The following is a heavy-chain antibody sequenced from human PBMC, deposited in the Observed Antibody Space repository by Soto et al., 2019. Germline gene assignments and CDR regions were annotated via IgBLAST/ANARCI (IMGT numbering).Heavy chain of an antibody. J-gene: IGHJ4*02. CDR1: GYSVSSSSVT. CDR3: GRIKGNSCLDF. D-gene: IGHD1-26*01. CDR2: AYYRSKLYN. Sequence: LPTLSLTCAIPGYSVSSSSVTWNWIRQSPSRGLEWLGRAYYRSKLYNDYAESVKCRITINPDTSKNQFYLHLTSVTTEETAFSEGGRIKGNSCLDFWGQGTLVTVSS. V-gene: IGHV6-1*01.